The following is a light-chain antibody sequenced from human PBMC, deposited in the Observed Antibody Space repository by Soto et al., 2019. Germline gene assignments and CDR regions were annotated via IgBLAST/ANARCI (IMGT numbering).Light chain of an antibody. V-gene: IGKV3D-20*02. CDR2: GAS. CDR3: QQRSNWHPIT. CDR1: QSVSNTF. Sequence: ENLLTQCPGTLSWSPGERATLSWGACQSVSNTFLAWYQQKPGQAPRLLICGASNRATGIPDRFSGSGSATDFTLTIDNLEPEDFAIYYCQQRSNWHPITFGHGTRLEIK. J-gene: IGKJ5*01.